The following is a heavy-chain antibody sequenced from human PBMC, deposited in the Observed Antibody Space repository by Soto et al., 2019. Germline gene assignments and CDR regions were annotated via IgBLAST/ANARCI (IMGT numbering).Heavy chain of an antibody. D-gene: IGHD2-8*01. Sequence: GGSLRLSCAASGFTFSSHAMGWLRQAPGTEPEWVAFVDGSGADTSYADSVKGRFTISRDNSENSLYLHMNGLRAEDSGRYFCAKEIFAAAYAATSAFDLLGQGTLVTVSS. J-gene: IGHJ4*02. V-gene: IGHV3-23*01. CDR1: GFTFSSHA. CDR3: AKEIFAAAYAATSAFDL. CDR2: VDGSGADT.